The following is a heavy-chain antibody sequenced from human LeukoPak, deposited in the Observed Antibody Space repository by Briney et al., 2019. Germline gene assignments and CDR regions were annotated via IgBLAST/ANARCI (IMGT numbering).Heavy chain of an antibody. J-gene: IGHJ4*02. CDR2: INAGNGNT. V-gene: IGHV1-3*03. Sequence: ASVKVSCKASGYTFTSYAMQWVRQAPGQRLECMGWINAGNGNTKYSQEFQGRVTITRDTSASTAYMELSSLRSEDMAVYYCARGYYYDSSGYYKDFDYWGQGTLVTVSS. CDR3: ARGYYYDSSGYYKDFDY. D-gene: IGHD3-22*01. CDR1: GYTFTSYA.